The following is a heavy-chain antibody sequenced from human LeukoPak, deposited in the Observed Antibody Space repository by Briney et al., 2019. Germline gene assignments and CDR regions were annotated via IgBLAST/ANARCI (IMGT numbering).Heavy chain of an antibody. Sequence: SETLSLTCTVSGGSFSSGSYYWSWLRQPPGKGLEGIGYIYYRGSTNYNPTLKSRVTISVDMSKNQFSLRLSSVTTADTAVYYCARVPGGGTAANWGQGTMVTVSS. D-gene: IGHD1-7*01. CDR2: IYYRGST. CDR1: GGSFSSGSYY. V-gene: IGHV4-61*01. J-gene: IGHJ3*01. CDR3: ARVPGGGTAAN.